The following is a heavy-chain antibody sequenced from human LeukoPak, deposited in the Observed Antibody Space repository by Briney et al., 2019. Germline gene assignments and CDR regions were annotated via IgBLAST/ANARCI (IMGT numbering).Heavy chain of an antibody. J-gene: IGHJ3*02. CDR1: GFTFSSYA. CDR2: ISGGSA. D-gene: IGHD3-3*01. CDR3: AKVPVFSLTISEVVTDDAFDI. V-gene: IGHV3-23*01. Sequence: PGGSLRLSCAASGFTFSSYAMSWVRQAPGKGLEWVSAISGGSADYADSVKGRFSISIDNSKNTLYLQMNSLRAEDTAVYYCAKVPVFSLTISEVVTDDAFDIWGQGTIVTVSS.